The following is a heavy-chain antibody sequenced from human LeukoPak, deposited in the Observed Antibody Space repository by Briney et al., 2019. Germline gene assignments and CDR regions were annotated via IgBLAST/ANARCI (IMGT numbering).Heavy chain of an antibody. CDR1: GITFSRYG. D-gene: IGHD1-26*01. CDR3: ARGVRSSDIVGATTPFDY. J-gene: IGHJ4*02. Sequence: GGSLRLSCAASGITFSRYGMHWVRQAPGKGLEWVAFIRYDGSNKYYAESVKGRFTISRDNSKNTLDLQMNSLRAGDTAVYYCARGVRSSDIVGATTPFDYWGQGTLVTVSS. CDR2: IRYDGSNK. V-gene: IGHV3-30*02.